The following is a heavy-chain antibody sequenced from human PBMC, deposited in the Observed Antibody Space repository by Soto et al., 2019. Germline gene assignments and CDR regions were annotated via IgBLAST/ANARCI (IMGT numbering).Heavy chain of an antibody. D-gene: IGHD5-18*01. CDR3: ARAMVIGGAFDI. V-gene: IGHV1-46*03. Sequence: ASVKVSCKASGYTSTSYYMHWVRQAPGQGLEWMGIINPSGGSTSYAQKFQGRVTMTRDTSTSTVYMELSSLRSEDTAVYYCARAMVIGGAFDIWGQGTMVTVSS. CDR2: INPSGGST. CDR1: GYTSTSYY. J-gene: IGHJ3*02.